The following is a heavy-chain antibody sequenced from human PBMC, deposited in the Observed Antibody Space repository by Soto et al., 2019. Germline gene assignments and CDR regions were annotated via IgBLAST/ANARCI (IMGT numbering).Heavy chain of an antibody. Sequence: PGGSLRLSCAASGFTFSDYYMSWIRQAPGKGLEWVSYISSSGSTIYYADSVKGRFTISRDNAKNSLYLQMNSLRAEDTAVYYCARAPETFGELPADYYGMDVWGQGTTVTVSS. CDR1: GFTFSDYY. D-gene: IGHD3-10*01. V-gene: IGHV3-11*01. CDR2: ISSSGSTI. J-gene: IGHJ6*02. CDR3: ARAPETFGELPADYYGMDV.